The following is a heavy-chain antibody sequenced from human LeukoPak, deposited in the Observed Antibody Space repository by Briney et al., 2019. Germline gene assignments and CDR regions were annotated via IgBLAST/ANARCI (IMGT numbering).Heavy chain of an antibody. V-gene: IGHV3-33*01. D-gene: IGHD2/OR15-2a*01. CDR2: IWYDGSRK. J-gene: IGHJ6*02. CDR1: GFTLSSYG. Sequence: GGSLRLSCVASGFTLSSYGMHWVRQAPGKGLEWVAVIWYDGSRKYYADSVKGRFTISRDNFKNTVYLQMNSLRAEDTAVYYCARGISHYYYGMDVWGQGTTVTVSS. CDR3: ARGISHYYYGMDV.